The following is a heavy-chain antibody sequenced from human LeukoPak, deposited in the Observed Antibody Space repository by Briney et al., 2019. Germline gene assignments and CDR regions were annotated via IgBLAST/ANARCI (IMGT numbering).Heavy chain of an antibody. CDR3: AREIYNIVVVPAPPFDY. CDR1: GFTFSSYS. D-gene: IGHD2-2*01. Sequence: PGGSLRLSCAASGFTFSSYSMNWVRQAPGKGLEWVSSISSSSSYIYYADSVKGRFTISRDNAKNSLYLQMNSLRAEDTAVYYCAREIYNIVVVPAPPFDYWGQGTLDTVSS. CDR2: ISSSSSYI. J-gene: IGHJ4*02. V-gene: IGHV3-21*01.